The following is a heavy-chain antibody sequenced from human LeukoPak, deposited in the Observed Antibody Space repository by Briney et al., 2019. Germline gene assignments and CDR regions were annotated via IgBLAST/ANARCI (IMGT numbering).Heavy chain of an antibody. J-gene: IGHJ3*02. V-gene: IGHV3-30-3*01. Sequence: GGFLRLSCAASAFIFSKYSIHWVRQAPGKGLDWVAVISDDGNTKYYADSVKGRFTISRDNANNSLYLQMNSLRAEDTAVYYCARDDCSSTSCYQDAFDIWGQGTMVTVSS. CDR3: ARDDCSSTSCYQDAFDI. CDR2: ISDDGNTK. D-gene: IGHD2-2*01. CDR1: AFIFSKYS.